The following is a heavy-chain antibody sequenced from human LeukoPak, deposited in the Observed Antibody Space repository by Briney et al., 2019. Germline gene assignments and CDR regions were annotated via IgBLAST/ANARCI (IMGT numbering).Heavy chain of an antibody. J-gene: IGHJ4*02. D-gene: IGHD6-19*01. Sequence: GGSLRLSCVASGFTFSGYSMSWIRQAPGKGLEWVSSIDYSGGSSYYADSVKGRFTISREDSKNTLYLQLNSLRAEDTALYYCATNSGWYGVSWGQGTLVAVSS. CDR3: ATNSGWYGVS. V-gene: IGHV3-23*01. CDR1: GFTFSGYS. CDR2: IDYSGGSS.